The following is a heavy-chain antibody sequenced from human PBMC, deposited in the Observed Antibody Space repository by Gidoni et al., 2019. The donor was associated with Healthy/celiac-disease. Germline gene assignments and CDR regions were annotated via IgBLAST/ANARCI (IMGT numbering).Heavy chain of an antibody. J-gene: IGHJ4*02. V-gene: IGHV1-69*02. D-gene: IGHD5-12*01. CDR2: IIPILGIA. CDR1: GGTLSSYT. CDR3: ASHSGYDYSFDY. Sequence: QVQLVQSGAEVKKPGSSVKVSCKASGGTLSSYTISWVRQAPGQGLEWMGRIIPILGIANYAQKFQGRVTITADKSTSTAYMELSSLRSEDTAVYYCASHSGYDYSFDYWGQGTLVTVSS.